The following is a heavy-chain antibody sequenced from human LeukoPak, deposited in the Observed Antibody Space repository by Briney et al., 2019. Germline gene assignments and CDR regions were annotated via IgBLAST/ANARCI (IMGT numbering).Heavy chain of an antibody. CDR2: ISGSGGST. J-gene: IGHJ4*02. CDR3: AKRTSGFCSSTSCYGHDF. D-gene: IGHD2-2*03. CDR1: GFTFSSFA. V-gene: IGHV3-23*01. Sequence: GGSLRLSCATSGFTFSSFAMTWVRQAPGKGLDWVSAISGSGGSTYYADSVEGRFTISRDNSKNTLYLQMSSLRAEDTAVYYCAKRTSGFCSSTSCYGHDFWGQGTLVTVSS.